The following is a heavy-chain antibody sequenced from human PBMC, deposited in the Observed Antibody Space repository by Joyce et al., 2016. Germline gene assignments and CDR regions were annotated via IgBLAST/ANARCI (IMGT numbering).Heavy chain of an antibody. V-gene: IGHV3-7*01. Sequence: EVQVVASGGDLAQPGGSVRLSCSVSGLSFGNIWMTWVRQAPGKGLEWVATINKDGSQKYYVDSVKGRFTISRDNNRNSLSLQMDSLRVEDTALYYCAAAGNWGQGALVIVS. J-gene: IGHJ4*02. D-gene: IGHD6-25*01. CDR1: GLSFGNIW. CDR2: INKDGSQK. CDR3: AAAGN.